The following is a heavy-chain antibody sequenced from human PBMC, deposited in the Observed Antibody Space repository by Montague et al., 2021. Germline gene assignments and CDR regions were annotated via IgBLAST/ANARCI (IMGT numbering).Heavy chain of an antibody. CDR1: GASLTGKSHH. Sequence: SETLSLTCSVSGASLTGKSHHWGWIRQPPGQGLEWSGSVDFTESRELKANLKGRVHIAAAKTKNTFSLKLTSVTAADTAVYFCARTYLGVERLDVWGHGVMVTVSS. CDR2: VDFTESR. D-gene: IGHD2-21*01. CDR3: ARTYLGVERLDV. V-gene: IGHV4-39*02. J-gene: IGHJ6*02.